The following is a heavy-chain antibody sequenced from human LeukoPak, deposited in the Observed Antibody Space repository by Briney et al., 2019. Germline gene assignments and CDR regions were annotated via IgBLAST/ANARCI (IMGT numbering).Heavy chain of an antibody. D-gene: IGHD5-18*01. CDR2: IYTSGST. CDR3: AREQFDSYGSYNWFDP. CDR1: GGSISSGSYY. Sequence: SQTLSLTCTVSGGSISSGSYYWSWIRQPAGKGLEWIGRIYTSGSTNYNPSLKSRVTISVDTSKNQFSLKLSSVTAADTAVYYCAREQFDSYGSYNWFDPWGQGTLVTVSS. J-gene: IGHJ5*02. V-gene: IGHV4-61*02.